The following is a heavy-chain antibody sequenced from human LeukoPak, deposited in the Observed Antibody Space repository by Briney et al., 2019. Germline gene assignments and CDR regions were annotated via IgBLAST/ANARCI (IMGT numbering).Heavy chain of an antibody. Sequence: SETLSLTCAVYGRSFSGYYWSWIRQPPGKGLEWIGEINHSGSTNYNPSLKSRVTISVDTSNNHFSLKLSSVTAADTAVYYCARWGSSSWPRGKKFYYMDVWGKGITVTISS. V-gene: IGHV4-34*01. J-gene: IGHJ6*03. CDR2: INHSGST. CDR3: ARWGSSSWPRGKKFYYMDV. CDR1: GRSFSGYY. D-gene: IGHD6-13*01.